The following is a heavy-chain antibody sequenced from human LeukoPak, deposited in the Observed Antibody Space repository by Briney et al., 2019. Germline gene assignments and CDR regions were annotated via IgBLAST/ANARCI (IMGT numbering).Heavy chain of an antibody. Sequence: SKTLSLTCSVSGASIRSYYWSWIRQPPGKGLEWIGDISYSGSTTCIPSLKSRVTISVDTSKNQFSLKLSSATAADTAVYYCARDLGFGYFDYWGQGTLVTVSS. CDR2: ISYSGST. D-gene: IGHD3-16*01. CDR3: ARDLGFGYFDY. CDR1: GASIRSYY. V-gene: IGHV4-59*01. J-gene: IGHJ4*02.